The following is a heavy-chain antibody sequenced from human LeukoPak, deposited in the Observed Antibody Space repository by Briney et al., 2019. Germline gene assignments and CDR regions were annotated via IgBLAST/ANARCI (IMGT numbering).Heavy chain of an antibody. D-gene: IGHD2-15*01. J-gene: IGHJ6*03. CDR3: AKNGDRGAYCSGGSCYPYYYYYIDV. CDR2: IYTSGST. CDR1: GGSISSYY. V-gene: IGHV4-4*07. Sequence: SETLSLTCTVSGGSISSYYWSWIRQPAGKGLEWIGRIYTSGSTNYNPSLKSRVTISVDTSKNQFSLKLSSVTAADTAIYYCAKNGDRGAYCSGGSCYPYYYYYIDVWGKGTTVTISS.